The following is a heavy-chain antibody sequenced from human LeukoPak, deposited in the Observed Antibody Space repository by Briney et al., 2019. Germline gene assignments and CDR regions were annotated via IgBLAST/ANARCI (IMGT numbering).Heavy chain of an antibody. J-gene: IGHJ4*02. CDR2: ISGSGGST. Sequence: GGSLRPSCAASGFTFSSYVMSWVRQAPGKGQEWVSGISGSGGSTYYADSVKGRFTISRDNSKNTLYLQMNSLRAEDTAIYYCAKKGIAAADSFDYWGQGTLVTVSS. V-gene: IGHV3-23*01. D-gene: IGHD6-13*01. CDR1: GFTFSSYV. CDR3: AKKGIAAADSFDY.